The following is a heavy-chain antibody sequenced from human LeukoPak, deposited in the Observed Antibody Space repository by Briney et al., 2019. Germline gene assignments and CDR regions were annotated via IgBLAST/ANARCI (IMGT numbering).Heavy chain of an antibody. V-gene: IGHV5-51*01. Sequence: GESLKISCKGSGYSFTSYWIGWVRQMPGKGLEWMGIIYPGDSDTRYSPSFQGQVTISADKSISTAYLQWSSLKASDTAMYYCARTYYYDSSGPSEFDYWGQGTLVTVSS. J-gene: IGHJ4*02. D-gene: IGHD3-22*01. CDR3: ARTYYYDSSGPSEFDY. CDR1: GYSFTSYW. CDR2: IYPGDSDT.